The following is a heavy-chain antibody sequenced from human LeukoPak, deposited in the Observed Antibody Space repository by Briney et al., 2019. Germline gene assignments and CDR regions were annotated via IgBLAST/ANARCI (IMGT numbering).Heavy chain of an antibody. CDR3: ARGARRGFWFDP. CDR2: IYHSGST. V-gene: IGHV4-30-2*01. J-gene: IGHJ5*02. D-gene: IGHD6-6*01. CDR1: GGSISSGGYY. Sequence: SQTLSLTCTVSGGSISSGGYYWSWIRQPPGKGLEWIGYIYHSGSTYYNPSLKSRVTISVDRSKNQFSLKLSSVTAADTAVYYCARGARRGFWFDPWGQGTLVTVSS.